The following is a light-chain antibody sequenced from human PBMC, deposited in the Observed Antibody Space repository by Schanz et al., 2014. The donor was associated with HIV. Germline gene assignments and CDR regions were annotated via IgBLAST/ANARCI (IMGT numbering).Light chain of an antibody. CDR2: GNS. CDR3: AAWDDSLNTYV. V-gene: IGLV1-40*01. Sequence: QSVLTQPPSVSGAPGQRVTISCTGSSSNIGAGYDVHWYQQLPGTAPKLLIYGNSNRPSGVPARFSGSKSGTSASLAISGLRSEDEGDYFCAAWDDSLNTYVFGTGTKLTVL. J-gene: IGLJ1*01. CDR1: SSNIGAGYD.